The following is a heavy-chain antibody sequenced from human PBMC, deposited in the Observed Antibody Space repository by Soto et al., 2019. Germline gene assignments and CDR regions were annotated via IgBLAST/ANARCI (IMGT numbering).Heavy chain of an antibody. CDR3: TAPRDEYGSGVSWFTYGMDI. D-gene: IGHD3-10*01. CDR1: GFTFSDYA. CDR2: LDGAGGST. J-gene: IGHJ6*02. Sequence: LRLSCLASGFTFSDYAMTWVRHVPGRGLEWVASLDGAGGSTYYADSVRGRFTISRDNSQNTLFLQMKRLTVDDTAIYYCTAPRDEYGSGVSWFTYGMDIWGQGTTVTVSS. V-gene: IGHV3-23*01.